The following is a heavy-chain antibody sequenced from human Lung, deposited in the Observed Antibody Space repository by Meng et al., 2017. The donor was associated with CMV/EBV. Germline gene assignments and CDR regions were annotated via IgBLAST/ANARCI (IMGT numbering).Heavy chain of an antibody. CDR1: GYTFTNYN. CDR3: ARGLRRPSSAIDFDY. D-gene: IGHD2-2*01. V-gene: IGHV1-8*01. Sequence: QVLLVQSGSEVKNPGASLKVPCKASGYTFTNYNINWVRQATGQGLEWMGWMNPNTGNTGYGQKFQGRITMTRNTAISTAYMELSSLTSEDTAVYFCARGLRRPSSAIDFDYWGQGTLVTVSS. J-gene: IGHJ4*02. CDR2: MNPNTGNT.